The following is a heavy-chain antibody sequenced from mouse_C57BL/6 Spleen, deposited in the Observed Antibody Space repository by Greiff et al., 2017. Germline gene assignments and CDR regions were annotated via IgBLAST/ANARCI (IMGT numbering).Heavy chain of an antibody. CDR3: ARGDLWDYAMDY. CDR1: GYTFTSYW. V-gene: IGHV1-52*01. Sequence: QVQLQQPGAELVRPGSSVKLSCKASGYTFTSYWMHWVKQRPIQGLEWIGNIDPTDSETHYNQKFKDKATLTVDKSSSTAYMQLSSLTSEDSAGYYCARGDLWDYAMDYWGQGTSGTVSS. J-gene: IGHJ4*01. D-gene: IGHD3-3*01. CDR2: IDPTDSET.